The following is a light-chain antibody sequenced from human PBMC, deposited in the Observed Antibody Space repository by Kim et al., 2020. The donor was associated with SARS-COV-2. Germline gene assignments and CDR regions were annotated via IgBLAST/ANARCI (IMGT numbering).Light chain of an antibody. CDR1: SGSIGSNS. CDR3: QSYDDSDVV. Sequence: GKTVIISCTRSSGSIGSNSVQWYQQRPGSAPTSVIYEDNQRPSGVPDRFSASIDSSPNSASLIISDLKTEDEADYFCQSYDDSDVVFGGGTQLTVL. CDR2: EDN. J-gene: IGLJ2*01. V-gene: IGLV6-57*03.